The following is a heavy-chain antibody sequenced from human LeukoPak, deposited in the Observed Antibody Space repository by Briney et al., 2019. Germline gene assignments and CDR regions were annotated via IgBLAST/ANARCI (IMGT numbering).Heavy chain of an antibody. CDR1: GFTFSSYS. J-gene: IGHJ4*02. V-gene: IGHV3-21*01. Sequence: GGSLRLSCAASGFTFSSYSMNWVRQAPGKGLEWVSSISSSSSYIYYADSVKGRFTISRDNAKNSLYLQMNSLGAEDTAVYYCARVQSLWLSVPAAESHYFDYWGQGTLVTVSS. CDR2: ISSSSSYI. CDR3: ARVQSLWLSVPAAESHYFDY. D-gene: IGHD2-2*01.